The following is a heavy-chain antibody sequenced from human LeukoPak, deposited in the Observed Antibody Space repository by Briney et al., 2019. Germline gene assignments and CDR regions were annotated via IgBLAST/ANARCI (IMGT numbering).Heavy chain of an antibody. CDR1: GYTFTSYG. CDR2: ISAYNGNT. D-gene: IGHD1-26*01. V-gene: IGHV1-18*01. CDR3: AYDSRGSSPEDYFDY. J-gene: IGHJ4*02. Sequence: ASVKVSCKASGYTFTSYGISWVRQAPGQGLEWMGWISAYNGNTNYAQKLQGRVTMTTDTSTSTAYMELSSLRSEDTAVYYCAYDSRGSSPEDYFDYWGQGTLVTVSS.